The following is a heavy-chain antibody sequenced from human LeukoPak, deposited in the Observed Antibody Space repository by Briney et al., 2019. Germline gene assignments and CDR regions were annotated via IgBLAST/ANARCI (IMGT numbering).Heavy chain of an antibody. J-gene: IGHJ4*02. D-gene: IGHD3-10*01. V-gene: IGHV2-5*02. CDR1: GFSLSTSGVG. Sequence: KESGPTLVNPTQTLTLTCTFSGFSLSTSGVGVGWIRQPPGKALEGLALIYWDDDKRYSPSLESRLTLTKDTYKNQVVLKMTNMDPVDTATYYCAGGSGRTFDYWGQGTLVTVSS. CDR2: IYWDDDK. CDR3: AGGSGRTFDY.